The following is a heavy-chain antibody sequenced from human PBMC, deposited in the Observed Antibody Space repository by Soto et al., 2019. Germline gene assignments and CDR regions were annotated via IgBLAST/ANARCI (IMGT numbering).Heavy chain of an antibody. J-gene: IGHJ4*02. D-gene: IGHD6-19*01. V-gene: IGHV1-18*01. CDR3: AIRGASQWLKF. CDR2: ISTYNGNT. Sequence: ASVKVSCKTSGYTFTNFGISWVRQAPGQGLEWMGWISTYNGNTNYAQKFQGSITMTTDTSTSTAYMELRSLRSDDTAVYYCAIRGASQWLKFWGQGTLVTVSS. CDR1: GYTFTNFG.